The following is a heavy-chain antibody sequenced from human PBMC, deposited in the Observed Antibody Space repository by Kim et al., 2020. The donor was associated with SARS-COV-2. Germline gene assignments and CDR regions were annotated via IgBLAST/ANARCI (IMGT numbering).Heavy chain of an antibody. CDR2: IYYSGST. CDR1: GGSISSSSYY. V-gene: IGHV4-39*07. Sequence: SETLSLTCTVSGGSISSSSYYWGWIRQPPGKGLEWIGSIYYSGSTYYNPSLKSRVTISVDTSKNQFSLKLSSVTAADTAVYYCANGYGSGSYWAYYYYGMDVWGQGTTVTVSS. J-gene: IGHJ6*02. D-gene: IGHD3-10*01. CDR3: ANGYGSGSYWAYYYYGMDV.